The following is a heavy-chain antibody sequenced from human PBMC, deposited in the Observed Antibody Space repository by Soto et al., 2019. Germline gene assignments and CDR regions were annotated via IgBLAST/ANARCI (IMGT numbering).Heavy chain of an antibody. CDR1: GGSISSGGYS. D-gene: IGHD3-22*01. CDR3: DRAPGEIVVVRRPVYYLDY. Sequence: QLQLQESGSGLVKPSQTLSLTCAVSGGSISSGGYSWSWIRQPPGKGLEWIGYMYHSGSTYYNPSLQSRVTISVDRSKNQFSLKLSSVTDADTAVYYCDRAPGEIVVVRRPVYYLDYWGKGTLVTVSS. V-gene: IGHV4-30-2*01. J-gene: IGHJ4*02. CDR2: MYHSGST.